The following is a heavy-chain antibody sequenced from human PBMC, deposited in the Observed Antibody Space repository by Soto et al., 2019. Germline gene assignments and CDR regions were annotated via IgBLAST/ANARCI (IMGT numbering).Heavy chain of an antibody. D-gene: IGHD6-6*01. V-gene: IGHV4-39*01. CDR1: GGSISSSSYY. J-gene: IGHJ4*02. Sequence: QLQLQESGPGLVKPSETLSLTCTVSGGSISSSSYYWGWIRQPPGKGLEWIGSIYYSGSTYYNPSLKSRVTISVDTSKNQFSLKLSAVTAADTAVYYCARHSLPEAARRAYYFDYLGQGTLVTVCS. CDR3: ARHSLPEAARRAYYFDY. CDR2: IYYSGST.